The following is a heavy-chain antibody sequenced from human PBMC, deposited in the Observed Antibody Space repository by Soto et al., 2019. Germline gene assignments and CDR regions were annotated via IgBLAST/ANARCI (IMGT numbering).Heavy chain of an antibody. Sequence: PGGALRVSWAASGCTFSSYWMHWVRQAPGKGLVWVSRINSDGSSTSYADSVKGRFTISRDNAKNTLYLQLNSLRAEDTAVYYCARVVRATTGVCDLLLASWGPRTLVTVSS. CDR1: GCTFSSYW. CDR3: ARVVRATTGVCDLLLAS. V-gene: IGHV3-74*01. D-gene: IGHD1-26*01. J-gene: IGHJ1*01. CDR2: INSDGSST.